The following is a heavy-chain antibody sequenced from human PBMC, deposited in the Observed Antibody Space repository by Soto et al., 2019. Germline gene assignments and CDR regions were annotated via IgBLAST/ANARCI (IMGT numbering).Heavy chain of an antibody. CDR3: PMVDVDVTPSPQDV. D-gene: IGHD2-2*03. CDR2: INTYNGNT. Sequence: QVQLVQSGAEVKNPGASVKVSCKASGYTFTRYGIGWARQAPGQGLEWMGWINTYNGNTNYPQNVQGRVTLTTETSTSTAYMELRSLRSNDTAIYYCPMVDVDVTPSPQDVWGQGTTVIVSS. V-gene: IGHV1-18*01. J-gene: IGHJ6*02. CDR1: GYTFTRYG.